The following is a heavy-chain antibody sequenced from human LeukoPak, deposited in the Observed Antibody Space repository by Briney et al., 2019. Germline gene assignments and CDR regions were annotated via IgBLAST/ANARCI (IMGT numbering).Heavy chain of an antibody. CDR1: GFTFSSYE. J-gene: IGHJ5*02. Sequence: GGSLRLSRAASGFTFSSYEMNWVRQAPGKGLEWVSYISSSGSTIYYADSVKGRFTISRDNAKNSLYLQMNSLRAEDTAVYYCARGSEYSSGWYEGDNWFDPWGQGTLVTVSS. CDR3: ARGSEYSSGWYEGDNWFDP. CDR2: ISSSGSTI. V-gene: IGHV3-48*03. D-gene: IGHD6-19*01.